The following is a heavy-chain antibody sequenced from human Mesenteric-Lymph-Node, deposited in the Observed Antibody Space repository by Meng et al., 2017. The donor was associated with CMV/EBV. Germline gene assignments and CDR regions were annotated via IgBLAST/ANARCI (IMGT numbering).Heavy chain of an antibody. Sequence: GGSLRLSCAASGFTFSSYTVNWVRQAPGKGLEWVSSISRDSTYIYYADSVKGRFTISRDNPKNSLFLQMNSLRVEDTAVYFCAMDTGSYDHWGQGTLVTVSS. J-gene: IGHJ5*02. CDR3: AMDTGSYDH. D-gene: IGHD1-26*01. CDR2: ISRDSTYI. CDR1: GFTFSSYT. V-gene: IGHV3-21*01.